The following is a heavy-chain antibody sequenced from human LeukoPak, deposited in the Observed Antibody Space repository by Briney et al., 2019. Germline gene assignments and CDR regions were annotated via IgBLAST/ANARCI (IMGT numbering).Heavy chain of an antibody. CDR3: AREVVVTANHFDP. Sequence: GGPLRLSCGASGFTFSSYWMSWVRQAPGKGVEGVANIKQDGSEKYYVDSVKGRFTISRDNAKNSLYLQMNSLRAEDTAVYYCAREVVVTANHFDPWGQGTLVTVSS. CDR1: GFTFSSYW. CDR2: IKQDGSEK. J-gene: IGHJ5*02. D-gene: IGHD2-21*02. V-gene: IGHV3-7*01.